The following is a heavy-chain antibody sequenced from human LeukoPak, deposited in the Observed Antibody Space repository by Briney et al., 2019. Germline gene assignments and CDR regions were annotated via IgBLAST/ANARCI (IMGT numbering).Heavy chain of an antibody. CDR3: ARARITMIGMYDY. J-gene: IGHJ4*02. CDR2: ISWNSGSI. D-gene: IGHD3-22*01. CDR1: GFTFDDYA. Sequence: SLRLSCAASGFTFDDYAMHWVRQAPGKGLEWVSGISWNSGSIGYADSVKGRFTISRDNAKNSLYLQMNSLRAEDTALYYCARARITMIGMYDYWGQGTLVTVSS. V-gene: IGHV3-9*01.